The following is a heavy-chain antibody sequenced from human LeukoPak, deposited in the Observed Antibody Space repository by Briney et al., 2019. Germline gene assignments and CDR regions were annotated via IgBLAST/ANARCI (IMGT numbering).Heavy chain of an antibody. Sequence: GGSVRLSCAASGFTVSSNYMSWVRQAPGKGLEWVSVIYSGGSTYYADSVKGRFTISRDNSKNTLYLQMNSLRAEDTAVYYCARGISGYYYGTDYWGQGTLVTVSS. CDR1: GFTVSSNY. CDR3: ARGISGYYYGTDY. J-gene: IGHJ4*02. CDR2: IYSGGST. D-gene: IGHD3-22*01. V-gene: IGHV3-66*02.